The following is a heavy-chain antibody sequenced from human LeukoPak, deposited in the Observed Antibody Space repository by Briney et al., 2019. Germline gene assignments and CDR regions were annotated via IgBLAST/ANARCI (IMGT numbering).Heavy chain of an antibody. D-gene: IGHD3-3*01. V-gene: IGHV3-7*01. CDR1: GFAFSSYW. J-gene: IGHJ4*02. CDR2: IKQDGSEK. Sequence: PGGSLRLSCAASGFAFSSYWMSWVRQAPGKGLEWVANIKQDGSEKYYVDSVKGRFTISRDNAKNSLYLQMNSLRAEDTAVYHCARGKPITIFGVVISYYFDYWGQGTLVTVSS. CDR3: ARGKPITIFGVVISYYFDY.